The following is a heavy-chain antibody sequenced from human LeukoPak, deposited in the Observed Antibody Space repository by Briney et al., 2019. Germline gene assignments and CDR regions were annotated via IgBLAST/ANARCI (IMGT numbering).Heavy chain of an antibody. D-gene: IGHD3-10*01. CDR1: GFTFSDYY. V-gene: IGHV3-23*01. J-gene: IGHJ4*02. CDR2: ISPSGDIT. CDR3: PKDAAGLRFGE. Sequence: GGSLRLSCAASGFTFSDYYMSWVRQAPGKGLEWVSGISPSGDITYYADSVKGRFTISRDNSKNTLYLEVISLTAEDTAVYYCPKDAAGLRFGEWSQGTLVTVSS.